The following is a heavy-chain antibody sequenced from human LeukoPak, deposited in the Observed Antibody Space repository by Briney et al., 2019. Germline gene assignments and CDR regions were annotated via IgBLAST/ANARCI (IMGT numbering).Heavy chain of an antibody. D-gene: IGHD6-13*01. CDR2: ISGSGGGT. J-gene: IGHJ4*02. CDR1: GFTFSSYA. CDR3: AHVAGWAAAGTYYFDY. V-gene: IGHV3-23*01. Sequence: PGGSLRLSCVASGFTFSSYAMSWVRQAPGKGLEWVSAISGSGGGTYYADSVKGRFTISRDNSKNTLYLQMNSLRAEDTAVYYCAHVAGWAAAGTYYFDYWGQGTLVTVSS.